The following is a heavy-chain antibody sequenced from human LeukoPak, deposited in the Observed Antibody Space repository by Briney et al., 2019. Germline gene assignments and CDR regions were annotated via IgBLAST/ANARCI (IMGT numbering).Heavy chain of an antibody. Sequence: GASLQISCKGSGYSFTNYWIGWVRQQPGKGLDLMGIIYPGDSDTRYSPSFQGQVTISVDRSISTAYLQWSSLQASDTAMYYCARLGNYYGGFDDWGQGTLVTVSS. D-gene: IGHD3-10*01. CDR3: ARLGNYYGGFDD. V-gene: IGHV5-51*01. CDR2: IYPGDSDT. J-gene: IGHJ4*02. CDR1: GYSFTNYW.